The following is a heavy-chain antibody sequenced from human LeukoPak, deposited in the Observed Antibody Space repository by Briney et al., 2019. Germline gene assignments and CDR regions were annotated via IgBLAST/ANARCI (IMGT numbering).Heavy chain of an antibody. J-gene: IGHJ6*03. CDR2: INHSGST. Sequence: SETLSLTCAVYGGSFSGYYWSWIRQPPGKGLEWIGEINHSGSTNYNPSLKSRVTISVDTSKNQFSLKLSSVTAADTAVYYCAGNIVVVPAAIPESHYYYYYYMDVWGKGTTVTVSS. V-gene: IGHV4-34*01. CDR1: GGSFSGYY. CDR3: AGNIVVVPAAIPESHYYYYYYMDV. D-gene: IGHD2-2*02.